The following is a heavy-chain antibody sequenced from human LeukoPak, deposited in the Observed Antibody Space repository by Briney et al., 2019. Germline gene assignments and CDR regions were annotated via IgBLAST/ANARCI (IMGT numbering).Heavy chain of an antibody. CDR3: AKVGSGWYYFDY. D-gene: IGHD6-19*01. Sequence: GGSLRVSCAASGFTFSSYAMSWVRQAPGKGLEWVSAISGSGGSTYYADSVKGRFTISRDNSKNTLYLQMNSLRAEDTAVYYCAKVGSGWYYFDYWGQGTLVTVSS. J-gene: IGHJ4*02. CDR2: ISGSGGST. V-gene: IGHV3-23*01. CDR1: GFTFSSYA.